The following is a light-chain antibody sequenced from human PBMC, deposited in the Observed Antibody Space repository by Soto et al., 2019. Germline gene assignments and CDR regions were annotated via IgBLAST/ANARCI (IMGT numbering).Light chain of an antibody. CDR1: QTISSW. CDR2: VTS. CDR3: QQSYSTPLT. V-gene: IGKV1-39*01. J-gene: IGKJ4*01. Sequence: DIQMTQSPSTLSGSVGDRVTITCRASQTISSWLAWYQQKPGKGPKLLIYVTSNLQSGVPSRFSGSGSGTDFTLTISNLQPEDFATYYCQQSYSTPLTFGGGTKVDIK.